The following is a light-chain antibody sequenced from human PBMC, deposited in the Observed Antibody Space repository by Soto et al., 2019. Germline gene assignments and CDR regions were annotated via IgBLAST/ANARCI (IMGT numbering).Light chain of an antibody. Sequence: IVLTQSPGTLSLSPGERATLSCRASQSVSSSYLAWYQQKPGQAPRLLICGASSRATGIPDRFSGSGSGTDFTLTISRLEPEESAVYYCQQYGRSQQTFGQGTKVDIK. J-gene: IGKJ1*01. CDR3: QQYGRSQQT. V-gene: IGKV3-20*01. CDR1: QSVSSSY. CDR2: GAS.